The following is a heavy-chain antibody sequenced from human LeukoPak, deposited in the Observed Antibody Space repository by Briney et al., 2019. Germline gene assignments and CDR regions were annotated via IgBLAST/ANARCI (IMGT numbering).Heavy chain of an antibody. D-gene: IGHD6-13*01. Sequence: SETLSLTCTVSDYSISSGYYWGWIRQPPGKGLEWIGSIYHSGSTYYNPSLKSRVTISVDTSKNQFSLKLSSVTAADTAVYYCAISRGSSSWYLDAFDIWGQGTMVTVSS. J-gene: IGHJ3*02. V-gene: IGHV4-38-2*02. CDR3: AISRGSSSWYLDAFDI. CDR2: IYHSGST. CDR1: DYSISSGYY.